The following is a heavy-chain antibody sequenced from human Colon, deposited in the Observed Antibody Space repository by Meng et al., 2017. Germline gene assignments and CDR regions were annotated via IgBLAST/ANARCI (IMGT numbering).Heavy chain of an antibody. CDR1: GGSISSGSYY. V-gene: IGHV4-39*07. J-gene: IGHJ4*02. CDR3: AVIIAVAGSPYFDY. Sequence: SETLSLTCIVSGGSISSGSYYWGWIRQPPGEGLLWIGNIYDSERTYYNPSLKSRLTISVDTSKNQFSLKLSSVTAADTAVYYCAVIIAVAGSPYFDYWGQGTLVTVSS. D-gene: IGHD6-19*01. CDR2: IYDSERT.